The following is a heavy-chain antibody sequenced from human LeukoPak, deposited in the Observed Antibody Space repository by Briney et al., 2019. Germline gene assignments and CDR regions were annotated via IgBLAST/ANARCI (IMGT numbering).Heavy chain of an antibody. D-gene: IGHD6-13*01. CDR2: FDPEDGET. CDR1: GYTLTESS. CDR3: ATVAAAGAYRFDY. Sequence: WASVKVSCKVSGYTLTESSMHWVRQAPGKGLEWMGGFDPEDGETIYAQKFQGRVTMTEDTSTDTAYMELSSLRSEDTAVYYCATVAAAGAYRFDYWGQGTLVTVSS. V-gene: IGHV1-24*01. J-gene: IGHJ4*02.